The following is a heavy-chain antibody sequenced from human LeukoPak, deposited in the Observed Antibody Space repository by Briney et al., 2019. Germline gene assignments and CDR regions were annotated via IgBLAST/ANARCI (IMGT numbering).Heavy chain of an antibody. D-gene: IGHD1-1*01. J-gene: IGHJ4*02. CDR3: AKLNSSGDY. CDR2: ISGNGDTT. CDR1: GFTFSNHG. V-gene: IGHV3-23*01. Sequence: GGSLRLSCAVSGFTFSNHGMSWVRQAPGKGLEWVSTISGNGDTTYYADSVKGRFTISRDNSKSMVYLQMDSLRVEDTAAYYCAKLNSSGDYWGQGTLVTISS.